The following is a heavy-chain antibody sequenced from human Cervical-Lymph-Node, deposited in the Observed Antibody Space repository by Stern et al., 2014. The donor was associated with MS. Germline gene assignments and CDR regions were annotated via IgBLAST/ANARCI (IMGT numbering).Heavy chain of an antibody. J-gene: IGHJ6*02. D-gene: IGHD4-17*01. Sequence: QVQLGQSGAEVRKPGSSVKVSCKASGGTFSSYPFNWVRQAPGQGIEWMGGIIPLFGTANYAQKFQGRVTITADESTSTAYMELSSLRSEDTAVYYCASPVTMTVGAMDVWGQGTTVTVSS. CDR1: GGTFSSYP. CDR2: IIPLFGTA. CDR3: ASPVTMTVGAMDV. V-gene: IGHV1-69*01.